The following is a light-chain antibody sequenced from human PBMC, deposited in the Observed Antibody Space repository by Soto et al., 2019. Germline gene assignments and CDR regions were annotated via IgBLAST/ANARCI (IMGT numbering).Light chain of an antibody. CDR3: PQVADWALT. J-gene: IGKJ4*01. V-gene: IGKV3-11*01. CDR1: RSVGNN. CDR2: AAS. Sequence: EIVLTQSPATLSLSPGERATLSCRASRSVGNNLAWYQKKPGQAPGLLIYAASTRATGIPARFIGSGSGTDSTLTTGSYEPEDFAVYCCPQVADWALTFGGGTEVEIK.